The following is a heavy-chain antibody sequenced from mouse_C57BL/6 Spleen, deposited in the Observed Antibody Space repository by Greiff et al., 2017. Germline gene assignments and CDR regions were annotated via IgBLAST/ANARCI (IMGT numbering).Heavy chain of an antibody. CDR3: ARAISTYCFDY. J-gene: IGHJ2*01. CDR2: ISYDGSN. CDR1: GYSITSGSY. Sequence: EVHLVESGPGLVKPSQSLSLTCSVTGYSITSGSYWNWIRQFPGNKLEWMGYISYDGSNNYNPSLNNRISITSDKSKNQFFLKLNYVTTEDTATNYCARAISTYCFDYWGQGTTLTVSS. V-gene: IGHV3-6*01.